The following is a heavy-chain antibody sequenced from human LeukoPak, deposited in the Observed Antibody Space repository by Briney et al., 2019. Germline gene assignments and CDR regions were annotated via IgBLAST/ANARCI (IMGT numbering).Heavy chain of an antibody. D-gene: IGHD3-10*01. J-gene: IGHJ4*02. CDR3: ARLHYGSGSYYNVPGDY. V-gene: IGHV5-51*01. CDR1: GYSFTSYW. CDR2: IYPGDSDT. Sequence: KPGESLKISCKGSGYSFTSYWIGWVRQMPGKGLEWMGIIYPGDSDTRYSPSFQGQVTISADKSISTAYLQWSSLKASDTAMYYWARLHYGSGSYYNVPGDYWGQGTLVTVSS.